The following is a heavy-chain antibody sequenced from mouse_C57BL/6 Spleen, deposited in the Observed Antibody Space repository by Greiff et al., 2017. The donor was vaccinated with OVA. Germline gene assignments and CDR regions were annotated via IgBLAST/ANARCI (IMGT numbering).Heavy chain of an antibody. J-gene: IGHJ4*01. Sequence: QVQLQQSGAELVKPGASVKISCKASGYAFSSYWMNWVKQRPGKGLEWIGQIYPGDGDTNYNGKFKGKATLTAAKSSSTDYMQRSSLTSEDSAVEFCARPDNDYGYAKDYWGQGTAGTVSS. CDR1: GYAFSSYW. D-gene: IGHD2-4*01. V-gene: IGHV1-80*01. CDR2: IYPGDGDT. CDR3: ARPDNDYGYAKDY.